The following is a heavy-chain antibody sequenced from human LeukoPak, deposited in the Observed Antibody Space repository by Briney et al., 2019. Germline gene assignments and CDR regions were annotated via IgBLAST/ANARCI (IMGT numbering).Heavy chain of an antibody. CDR1: GFTFSSHW. J-gene: IGHJ4*02. CDR3: ARGQVDGSGSYYFDY. V-gene: IGHV3-7*01. D-gene: IGHD3-10*01. CDR2: IKEDGSEK. Sequence: GGSLRLSCAASGFTFSSHWMNWVRQAPGKGLEWVANIKEDGSEKDYVDSVKGRFTISRDNAKNSLYLQMDSLRAEDTAVYYCARGQVDGSGSYYFDYWGQGTLVTVSS.